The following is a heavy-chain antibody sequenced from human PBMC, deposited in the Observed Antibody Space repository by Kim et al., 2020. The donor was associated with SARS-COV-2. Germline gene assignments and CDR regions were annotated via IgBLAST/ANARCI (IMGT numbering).Heavy chain of an antibody. J-gene: IGHJ6*01. Sequence: SETLSLTCAVYGGSFSGYYWSWIRQPPGKGLEWIGEINHSGSTNYNPSLKSRVTISVDTSKNQFSLKLSSVAAADTAVYYCARDLWFGELFYYYYYGMDV. CDR2: INHSGST. CDR1: GGSFSGYY. V-gene: IGHV4-34*01. CDR3: ARDLWFGELFYYYYYGMDV. D-gene: IGHD3-10*01.